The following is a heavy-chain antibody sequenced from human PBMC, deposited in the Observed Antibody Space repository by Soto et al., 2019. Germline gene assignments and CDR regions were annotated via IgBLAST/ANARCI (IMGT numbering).Heavy chain of an antibody. D-gene: IGHD1-26*01. CDR1: GFSLSTSRVG. J-gene: IGHJ4*02. CDR3: AHSLSLSGTLTHRGSPFDY. CDR2: MYWDDDK. Sequence: QITLKESGPTLVKPTQTLTLTCTFSGFSLSTSRVGVGWIRQPPGKALEWLALMYWDDDKRYSPSLKSRLTITKDTSKNQVVLTMTNMDPVDTATYYCAHSLSLSGTLTHRGSPFDYWGQGTLVTVSS. V-gene: IGHV2-5*02.